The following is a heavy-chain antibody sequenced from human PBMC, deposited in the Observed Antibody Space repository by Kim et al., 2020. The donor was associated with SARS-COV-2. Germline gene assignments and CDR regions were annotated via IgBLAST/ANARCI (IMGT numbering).Heavy chain of an antibody. D-gene: IGHD6-6*01. J-gene: IGHJ4*01. Sequence: GGSLRLSCEASGFTFSDYTLIWVRQAPGKGLEWISTISDTRTGNTHYASSVKGRFTISRDASKHTVHLLMDTLRADATALYYCAMSLGEHFDHWG. V-gene: IGHV3-23*01. CDR1: GFTFSDYT. CDR3: AMSLGEHFDH. CDR2: ISDTRTGNT.